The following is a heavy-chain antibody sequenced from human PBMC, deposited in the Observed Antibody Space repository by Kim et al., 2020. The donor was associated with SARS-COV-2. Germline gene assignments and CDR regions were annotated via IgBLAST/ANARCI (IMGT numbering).Heavy chain of an antibody. CDR2: IRSKAYGGTT. CDR3: TRDCGGDCYSNYYYYGMDV. CDR1: GFTFGDYA. V-gene: IGHV3-49*03. D-gene: IGHD2-21*02. Sequence: GGSLRLSCTASGFTFGDYAMSWFRQAPGKGLEWVGFIRSKAYGGTTEYAASVKGRFTISRDDSKSIAYLQMNSLKTEDTAVYYCTRDCGGDCYSNYYYYGMDVWGQGTTVTVSS. J-gene: IGHJ6*02.